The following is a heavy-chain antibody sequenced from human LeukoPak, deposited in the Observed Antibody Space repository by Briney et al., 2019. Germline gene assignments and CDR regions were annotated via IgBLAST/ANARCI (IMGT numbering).Heavy chain of an antibody. Sequence: SETLSLTFTVSGGSISSYYWSWIRPPPGKGLEGIGYIYHSGSTYYNPSLKSRVTISVDRSKNQFSLKLSSVTAADTAVYYCAREPDDSSFDYRGQGTLVTVSS. CDR3: AREPDDSSFDY. CDR2: IYHSGST. CDR1: GGSISSYY. V-gene: IGHV4-59*12. D-gene: IGHD3-22*01. J-gene: IGHJ4*02.